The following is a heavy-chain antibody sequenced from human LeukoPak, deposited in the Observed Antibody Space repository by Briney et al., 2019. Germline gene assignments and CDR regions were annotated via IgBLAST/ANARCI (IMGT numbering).Heavy chain of an antibody. CDR3: ARVGGVYCSGGSCYFTWFDP. CDR2: IYHRGST. J-gene: IGHJ5*02. V-gene: IGHV4-4*02. D-gene: IGHD2-15*01. Sequence: SGTLSLTCAVSGGSISSSNWWSWVRQPPGEGLEWVGGIYHRGSTNYNPSLKSRVTISVDKSKNQFSLKLSSVTAADTAVYYCARVGGVYCSGGSCYFTWFDPWGQGTLVTVSS. CDR1: GGSISSSNW.